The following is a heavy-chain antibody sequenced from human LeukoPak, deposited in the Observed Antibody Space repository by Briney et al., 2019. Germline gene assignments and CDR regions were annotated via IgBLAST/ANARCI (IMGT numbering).Heavy chain of an antibody. CDR1: GFTFSSYA. J-gene: IGHJ4*02. D-gene: IGHD1-26*01. CDR2: ISGSGGST. CDR3: AKRDGPGSYLSPFDY. Sequence: GGSLRLSCAASGFTFSSYAMSWVRQAPGRGLEWVSAISGSGGSTYYADSVKGRFTISRDNSKNTLYLQMNSLRAEETAVYYCAKRDGPGSYLSPFDYWGQGTLVTVSS. V-gene: IGHV3-23*01.